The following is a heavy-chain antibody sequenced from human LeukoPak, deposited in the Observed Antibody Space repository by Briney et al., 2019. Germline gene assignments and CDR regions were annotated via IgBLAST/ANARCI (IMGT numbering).Heavy chain of an antibody. Sequence: GGSLRLSCSASGFTFSSYAMHWVRQAPGKALEYVSAISSNGGSTYYADSVKGRFTISRDNSKNTLYLLMSSLRAEDTAVYYCVKGGTIPGRPPGDWGQGTLVTVSS. V-gene: IGHV3-64D*06. J-gene: IGHJ4*02. CDR3: VKGGTIPGRPPGD. CDR1: GFTFSSYA. CDR2: ISSNGGST. D-gene: IGHD2-2*02.